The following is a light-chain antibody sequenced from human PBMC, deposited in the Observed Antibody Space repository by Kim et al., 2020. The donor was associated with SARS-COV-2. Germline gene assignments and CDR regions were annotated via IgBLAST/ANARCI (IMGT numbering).Light chain of an antibody. CDR3: CSYAGRYTYV. CDR2: DVS. CDR1: SSDVI. V-gene: IGLV2-11*01. J-gene: IGLJ1*01. Sequence: QSALTQPRSVSGSPGQSVTISCTGISSDVIVSWYQHHPGKAPKLIIYDVSKRPSGAPDRFSGSKSGDTASLTVSGLQAEDEADYYCCSYAGRYTYVFGTGTQLTVL.